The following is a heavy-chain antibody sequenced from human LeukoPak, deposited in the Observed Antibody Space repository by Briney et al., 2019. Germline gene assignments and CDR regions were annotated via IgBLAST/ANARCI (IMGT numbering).Heavy chain of an antibody. J-gene: IGHJ4*02. V-gene: IGHV1-69*05. CDR3: ASGREGYNPSDY. D-gene: IGHD5-24*01. Sequence: GASVKVSCKASGGTFSSYAISWVRQAPGQGLEWMGGIIPIFGTANYAQKFQGRVTITTDESTSTAYMELSSLRSEDTAVYYCASGREGYNPSDYWGQGTLVTVSS. CDR1: GGTFSSYA. CDR2: IIPIFGTA.